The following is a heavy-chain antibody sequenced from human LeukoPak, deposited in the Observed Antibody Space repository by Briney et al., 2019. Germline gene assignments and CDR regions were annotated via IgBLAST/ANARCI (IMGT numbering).Heavy chain of an antibody. CDR1: GGSVSSGSYY. V-gene: IGHV3-23*01. J-gene: IGHJ4*02. CDR3: AKDLTSGTWYEGFDY. CDR2: VSSSGGVT. D-gene: IGHD3-9*01. Sequence: ETLSLTCTVSGGSVSSGSYYWSWVRQAPGKGLEWVSTVSSSGGVTNYADSVKGRFTISRDNSRNTLYLQMSSLRAEDTAVYYCAKDLTSGTWYEGFDYWGQGTLVTVSS.